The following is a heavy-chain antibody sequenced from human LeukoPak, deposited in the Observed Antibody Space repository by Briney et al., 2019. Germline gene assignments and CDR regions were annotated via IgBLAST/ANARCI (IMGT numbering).Heavy chain of an antibody. CDR3: AREQTFPYFDS. Sequence: GGSLRLSCAASGFTVSKNYMNWVRQAPGKGLEWVSVIYSGGSTYYADSVKGRFTISRDNSKNTLYLQMNSLRAEDTAVYYFAREQTFPYFDSWGQGTLVTVSS. V-gene: IGHV3-66*01. CDR2: IYSGGST. D-gene: IGHD3-16*01. J-gene: IGHJ4*02. CDR1: GFTVSKNY.